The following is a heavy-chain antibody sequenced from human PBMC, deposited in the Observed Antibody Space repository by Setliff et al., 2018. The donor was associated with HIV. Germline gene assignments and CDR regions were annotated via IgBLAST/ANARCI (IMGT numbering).Heavy chain of an antibody. D-gene: IGHD3-22*01. J-gene: IGHJ3*02. CDR1: GGTFSSYA. CDR3: ARVGYYDSSGYGGAFDI. Sequence: WASVKVSCKASGGTFSSYAISWVRQAPGQGLEWMGGTIPIFGTANYAQKFQGRVTITTDESTSTAYMELSSLRSEDTAVYYCARVGYYDSSGYGGAFDIWGQGTMVTVSS. V-gene: IGHV1-69*05. CDR2: TIPIFGTA.